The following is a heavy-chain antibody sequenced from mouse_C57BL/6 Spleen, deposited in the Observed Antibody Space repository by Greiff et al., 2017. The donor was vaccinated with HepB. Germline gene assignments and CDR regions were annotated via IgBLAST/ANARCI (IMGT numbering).Heavy chain of an antibody. CDR2: ISSGGDYI. J-gene: IGHJ4*01. CDR3: TRDYGSSRPYAMDY. V-gene: IGHV5-9-1*02. D-gene: IGHD1-1*01. CDR1: GFTFSSYA. Sequence: EVKLVESGEGLVKPGGSLKLSCAASGFTFSSYAMSWVRQTPEKRLEWVAYISSGGDYIYYADTVQGRFTISRDNARNTLYLQMSSLKSEDTAMYDCTRDYGSSRPYAMDYWGQGTSVTVSS.